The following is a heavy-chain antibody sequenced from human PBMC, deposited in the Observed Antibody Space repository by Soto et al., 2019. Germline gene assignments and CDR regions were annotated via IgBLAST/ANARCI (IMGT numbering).Heavy chain of an antibody. D-gene: IGHD6-19*01. Sequence: GSLRLSSVVSGCRLSNYAINWVRQAPGKGLDWVAVTSKDGRKKYYADSVKGRFTISRDNCKNTVYLQMNSLSTEDTAIYYCARDISVAGAGYFLHWGQGTLVTVSS. J-gene: IGHJ1*01. CDR1: GCRLSNYA. V-gene: IGHV3-30*04. CDR2: TSKDGRKK. CDR3: ARDISVAGAGYFLH.